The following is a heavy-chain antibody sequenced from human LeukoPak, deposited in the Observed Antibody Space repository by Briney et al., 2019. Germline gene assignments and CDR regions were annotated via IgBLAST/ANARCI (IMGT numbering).Heavy chain of an antibody. V-gene: IGHV3-21*01. D-gene: IGHD3-3*01. CDR2: ISTTSSYI. CDR3: ARDRNYDFWSGYLDY. J-gene: IGHJ4*02. CDR1: GFTFSYYG. Sequence: GGSLRLSCAASGFTFSYYGINWVRQAPGKGLEWVSFISTTSSYIYYADSVKGRFTISRDNSKNTLYLQMNSLRAEDTAVYYCARDRNYDFWSGYLDYWGQGTLVTVSS.